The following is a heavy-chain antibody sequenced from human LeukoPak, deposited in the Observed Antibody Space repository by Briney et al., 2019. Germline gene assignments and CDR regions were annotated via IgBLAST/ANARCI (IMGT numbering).Heavy chain of an antibody. V-gene: IGHV4-59*01. J-gene: IGHJ6*02. CDR1: GGSISSYY. Sequence: SETLSLTCTVPGGSISSYYWSWIRQPPGKGLEWIGYIYYSGSTNYNPSLKSRVTISVDTSKNQFSLKLSSVTAADTAVYYCARADPLGYYYYGMDVWGQGTTVTVSS. CDR3: ARADPLGYYYYGMDV. CDR2: IYYSGST.